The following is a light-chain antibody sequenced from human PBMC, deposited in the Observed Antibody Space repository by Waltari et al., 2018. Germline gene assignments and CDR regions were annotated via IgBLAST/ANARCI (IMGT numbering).Light chain of an antibody. CDR2: EVS. V-gene: IGLV2-14*01. J-gene: IGLJ3*02. CDR3: SSYTSSSTLV. Sequence: QSALTQPASVSGSPGQSITISCTGTSRAVGGYNSVSWYQQHPGKAPKLMIYEVSNRPSGVSNRFSGSKSGNTASLTISGLQAEDDSDYYCSSYTSSSTLVFGGGTKLTVL. CDR1: SRAVGGYNS.